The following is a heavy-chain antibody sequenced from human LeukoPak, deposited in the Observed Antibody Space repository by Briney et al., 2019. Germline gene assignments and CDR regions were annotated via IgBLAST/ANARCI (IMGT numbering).Heavy chain of an antibody. Sequence: GGSLRLSCAASGFTFSSYAMSWARQAPGKGLEWVSAISGGGGNTYYADSVKGRFTISRDSSKNTLYLQMNSLRAEDTAVYYCAKVGGADTWYGNTWPFDYWGQGTLVTVSS. CDR3: AKVGGADTWYGNTWPFDY. CDR2: ISGGGGNT. V-gene: IGHV3-23*01. J-gene: IGHJ4*02. CDR1: GFTFSSYA. D-gene: IGHD3-16*01.